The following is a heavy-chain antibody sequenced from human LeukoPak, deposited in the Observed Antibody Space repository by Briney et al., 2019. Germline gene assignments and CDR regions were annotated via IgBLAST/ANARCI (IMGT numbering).Heavy chain of an antibody. CDR2: INSDGTTI. CDR3: ARAGYYRFDY. J-gene: IGHJ4*02. CDR1: GFTFSSYW. D-gene: IGHD2/OR15-2a*01. V-gene: IGHV3-74*01. Sequence: PGGSLRLSCVASGFTFSSYWMHWVRQAPGKGLVWVSRINSDGTTIDYADSVKGRFTISRDNAKNTLYLQMNSLRDEDTAVYYCARAGYYRFDYWGQGTLVTVSS.